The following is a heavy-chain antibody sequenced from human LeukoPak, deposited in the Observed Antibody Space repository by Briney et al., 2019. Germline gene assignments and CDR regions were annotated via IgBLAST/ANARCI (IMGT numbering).Heavy chain of an antibody. CDR1: GYTFTSYY. D-gene: IGHD2-2*01. CDR3: ARDKNCSSTSCFNWFDP. CDR2: INPSGGST. J-gene: IGHJ5*02. V-gene: IGHV1-46*01. Sequence: ASVKVSCKASGYTFTSYYMHWVRQAPGQGLEWMGIINPSGGSTSYAQKFQGRVTMTRDTSTSTVYMELSSLRSGDTAVYYCARDKNCSSTSCFNWFDPWGQGTLVTVSS.